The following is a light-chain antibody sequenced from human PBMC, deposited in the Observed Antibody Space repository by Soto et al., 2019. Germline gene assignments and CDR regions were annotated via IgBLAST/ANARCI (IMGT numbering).Light chain of an antibody. CDR2: EVS. J-gene: IGLJ1*01. V-gene: IGLV2-8*01. CDR1: SSDVGGYNY. Sequence: QSGKSVPLGASGTPKKKITISCTGTSSDVGGYNYVSWYQQHPGKAPKLMIYEVSKRPSGVPDRFSGSKSGNTASLTVSGLQAEDEAYYYCSSYAGSNNLVFGTGTKGTVL. CDR3: SSYAGSNNLV.